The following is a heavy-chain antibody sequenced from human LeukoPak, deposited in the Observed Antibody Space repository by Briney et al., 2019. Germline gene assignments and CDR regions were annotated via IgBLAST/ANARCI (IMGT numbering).Heavy chain of an antibody. V-gene: IGHV3-23*01. CDR3: AKCLHSSSSCGAFDI. CDR1: GFTFSSYA. D-gene: IGHD6-6*01. Sequence: PGGSLRLSCAASGFTFSSYAMSWVRQAPGKGLEWVSAISGSGGSTYYADSVKGRFTISRDNSRNTLYLQMNSLRAEDTAVYYCAKCLHSSSSCGAFDIWGQGTMVTVSS. J-gene: IGHJ3*02. CDR2: ISGSGGST.